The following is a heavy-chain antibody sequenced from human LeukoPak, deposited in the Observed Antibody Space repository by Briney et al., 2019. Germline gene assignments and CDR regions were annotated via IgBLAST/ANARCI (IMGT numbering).Heavy chain of an antibody. Sequence: ASVKVSRKASGYTFSGHYMQWVRQAPGQGLEWMGWIYSKTGDTKSAQKRQGRVTMTTDTSIRTAYMESTALRSDDTPIYYCARRRGYDILIRSYCPSDDFCGHGTLVTVS. CDR2: IYSKTGDT. D-gene: IGHD3-9*01. V-gene: IGHV1-2*02. CDR3: ARRRGYDILIRSYCPSDDF. CDR1: GYTFSGHY. J-gene: IGHJ4*01.